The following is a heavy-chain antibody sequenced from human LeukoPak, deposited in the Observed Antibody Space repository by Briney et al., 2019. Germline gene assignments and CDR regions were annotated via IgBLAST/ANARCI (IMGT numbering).Heavy chain of an antibody. V-gene: IGHV3-7*01. CDR1: GFTFNDYW. D-gene: IGHD6-19*01. Sequence: PGGSLRLSCAASGFTFNDYWMTWVRQAPGQGLKWVANIKKDGSEKYYVDSVKGRFTISRDNAENSLYLQMNSMRAEDTAVYYCARGVTVAANWGQGTLVTVSS. CDR3: ARGVTVAAN. CDR2: IKKDGSEK. J-gene: IGHJ4*02.